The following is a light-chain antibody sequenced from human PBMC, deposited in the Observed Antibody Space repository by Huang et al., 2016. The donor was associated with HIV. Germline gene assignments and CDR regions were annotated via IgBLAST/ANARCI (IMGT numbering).Light chain of an antibody. J-gene: IGKJ1*01. V-gene: IGKV3-15*01. CDR1: QSVSNH. CDR3: QQYHNWPPEGT. CDR2: CAS. Sequence: EIVMTQSPATLSVSPGERATLSCRASQSVSNHLAWYQHRPGQPPRLLIYCASTRATGIPARFSGGGSGTEFTLTISSLQSEDFAVYYCQQYHNWPPEGTFGQGTKVEIK.